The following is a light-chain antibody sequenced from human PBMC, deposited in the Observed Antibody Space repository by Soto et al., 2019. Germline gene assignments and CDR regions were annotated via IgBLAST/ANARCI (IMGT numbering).Light chain of an antibody. CDR3: QQRSNWPLT. J-gene: IGKJ3*01. CDR2: DAS. Sequence: EIVLTQSPATLSLSAGESATISCRASQSVSSYLAWYQQKPGQAPRRLIYDASNGATGIPARFSGSGSGTEFTLTISSLEPEDFEVYYCQQRSNWPLTFGPGTKVDIK. V-gene: IGKV3-11*01. CDR1: QSVSSY.